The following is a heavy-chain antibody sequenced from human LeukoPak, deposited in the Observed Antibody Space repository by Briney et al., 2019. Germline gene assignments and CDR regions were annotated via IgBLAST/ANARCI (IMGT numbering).Heavy chain of an antibody. J-gene: IGHJ4*02. CDR3: ARDLSGIAGYTYGRGIDY. CDR1: GFTFSSYS. V-gene: IGHV3-21*01. CDR2: ISSSSSYI. D-gene: IGHD5-18*01. Sequence: GGSLRLSCAASGFTFSSYSMNWVRQAPGKGLEWVSSISSSSSYIYYADSVKGRFTISRDNAKTSLYLQMKSLRAEDTAVYYCARDLSGIAGYTYGRGIDYWGQGTLVTVSS.